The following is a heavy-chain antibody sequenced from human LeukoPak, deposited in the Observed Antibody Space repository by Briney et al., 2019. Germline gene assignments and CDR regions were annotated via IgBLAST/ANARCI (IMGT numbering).Heavy chain of an antibody. CDR2: IYYSGST. V-gene: IGHV4-39*01. J-gene: IGHJ4*02. D-gene: IGHD1-1*01. Sequence: PSETLSLTCTVSGGSISSSSYYWGWIRQPPGKGLEWIGSIYYSGSTYYNPSLKSRVTISVDTSKNQFSLKLSSVTAADTAVYYCARLSQLERLVRGWGQGTLVTVSS. CDR1: GGSISSSSYY. CDR3: ARLSQLERLVRG.